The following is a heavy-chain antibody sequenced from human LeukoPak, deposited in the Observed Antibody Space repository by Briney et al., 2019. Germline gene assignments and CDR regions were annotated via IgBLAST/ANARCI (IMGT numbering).Heavy chain of an antibody. D-gene: IGHD3-10*01. CDR3: ARVVFGYGSGSYRDY. CDR1: GFTFSSNY. CDR2: IYSGGST. Sequence: GGSLRLSFAASGFTFSSNYMTWVRQAPGKGLDWASVIYSGGSTYYADSVKGRFTISRDNSKNTLYLQMNSLRAEDTAVYYCARVVFGYGSGSYRDYWGQGTLVTVSS. J-gene: IGHJ4*02. V-gene: IGHV3-66*01.